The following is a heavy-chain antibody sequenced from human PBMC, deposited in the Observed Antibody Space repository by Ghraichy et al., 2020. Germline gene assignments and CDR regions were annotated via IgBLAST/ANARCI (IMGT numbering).Heavy chain of an antibody. D-gene: IGHD1-1*01. V-gene: IGHV3-74*01. J-gene: IGHJ4*02. Sequence: LSLTCAASGFTFSSYWMHWVRQAPGKGLVWVSRINTDGSTTNYADSVKGRFTISRDNAKNTLYLQMNSLRAEDTAVYYCARGGLEPTDYWGQGTLVTVSS. CDR2: INTDGSTT. CDR1: GFTFSSYW. CDR3: ARGGLEPTDY.